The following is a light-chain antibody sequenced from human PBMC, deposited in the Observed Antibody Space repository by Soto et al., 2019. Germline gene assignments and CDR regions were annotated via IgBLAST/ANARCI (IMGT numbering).Light chain of an antibody. CDR3: QQYNDWPLIT. V-gene: IGKV3-15*01. CDR1: QNINTY. Sequence: EIVMTQSPATLSVSPGERATLSCRASQNINTYLAWYQHKPGQAPRLLIYGASTRATGIPARFSGSGSGTEFTLTISGLLSEDFALYFCQQYNDWPLITFGQGTRLEIE. CDR2: GAS. J-gene: IGKJ5*01.